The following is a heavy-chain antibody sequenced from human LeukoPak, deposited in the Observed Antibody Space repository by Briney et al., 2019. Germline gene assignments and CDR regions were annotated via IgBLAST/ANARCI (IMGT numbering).Heavy chain of an antibody. V-gene: IGHV4-39*01. J-gene: IGHJ4*02. CDR3: ARQIGRDLWSFDY. D-gene: IGHD2-21*01. CDR1: GGSTASSSHY. Sequence: PSETLSLTCTVSGGSTASSSHYWGWIRQSPGKGLEWIAIMYYTGSTYYNPPLKSRVSISVDTSRNQFSLKLTSVTAADTAVYYCARQIGRDLWSFDYWGQGTLVTVSP. CDR2: MYYTGST.